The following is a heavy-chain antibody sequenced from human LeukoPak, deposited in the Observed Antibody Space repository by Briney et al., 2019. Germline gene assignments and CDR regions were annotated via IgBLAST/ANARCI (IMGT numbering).Heavy chain of an antibody. Sequence: KPGGSLRLSCAASGFTFSNAWMSWVRQAPGKGLEWVGRIKSKSDGGATDYAAPVKGRFTISRDDSKNTLYLQMNSLKVEDAGVYYCTRGGGKVEYWGQGTLVTVSS. D-gene: IGHD3-16*01. V-gene: IGHV3-15*01. CDR2: IKSKSDGGAT. CDR3: TRGGGKVEY. J-gene: IGHJ4*02. CDR1: GFTFSNAW.